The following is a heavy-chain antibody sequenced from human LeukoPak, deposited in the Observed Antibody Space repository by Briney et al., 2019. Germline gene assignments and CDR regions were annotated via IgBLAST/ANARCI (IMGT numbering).Heavy chain of an antibody. J-gene: IGHJ3*02. D-gene: IGHD4-17*01. Sequence: GGSLRLSCVASGFTFSSYDMHWVREATGKGLEWVSAIGTAGDTYYPGSVKGRFNIYRENAKNSWYLQMNSLRAEDTAVYYRARPVNDYGDYLDAFDIWGQGTMVTVSS. V-gene: IGHV3-13*01. CDR1: GFTFSSYD. CDR3: ARPVNDYGDYLDAFDI. CDR2: IGTAGDT.